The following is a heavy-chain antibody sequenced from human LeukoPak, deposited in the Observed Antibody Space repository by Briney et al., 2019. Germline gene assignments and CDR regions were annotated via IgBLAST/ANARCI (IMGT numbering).Heavy chain of an antibody. J-gene: IGHJ4*02. V-gene: IGHV3-53*01. CDR3: ATTKVVYYDSSGPFDQ. D-gene: IGHD3-22*01. CDR1: GVTVSSNY. Sequence: GGSLRLSCAASGVTVSSNYMHWVRQVPGRGLEWVSVLYSGGSAYYADSVKGRFTISRDTSKNTLYLDMSSLSADDTAVYYCATTKVVYYDSSGPFDQWGQGTPVTVSS. CDR2: LYSGGSA.